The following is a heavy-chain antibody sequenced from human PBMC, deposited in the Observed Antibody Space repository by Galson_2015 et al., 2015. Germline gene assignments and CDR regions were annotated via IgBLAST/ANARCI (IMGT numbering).Heavy chain of an antibody. CDR3: ARQSPVVLPVVVDY. V-gene: IGHV4-39*01. J-gene: IGHJ4*02. CDR1: GASISGSSYY. Sequence: SESLSLTCPVSGASISGSSYYWGWIRQPPGKGLEWIGSIYYRGSTYYNPSLKSRVTISLDTSKNQFSLKLSSVTAADRAVYYCARQSPVVLPVVVDYWGQGALVTVSS. CDR2: IYYRGST. D-gene: IGHD2-2*01.